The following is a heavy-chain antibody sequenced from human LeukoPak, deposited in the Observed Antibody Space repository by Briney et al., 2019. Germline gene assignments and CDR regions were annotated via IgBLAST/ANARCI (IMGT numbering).Heavy chain of an antibody. CDR2: ISAYNGNT. V-gene: IGHV1-18*01. J-gene: IGHJ4*02. CDR3: ARDYYDSSGYSVPSEFDY. D-gene: IGHD3-22*01. Sequence: GASVKVSCKASGYTFTSYGISWARQAPGQGLEWMGWISAYNGNTNYAQKLQGRVTMTTDTSTSTAYMELRSLRSDDTAVYYCARDYYDSSGYSVPSEFDYWGQGTLVTVSS. CDR1: GYTFTSYG.